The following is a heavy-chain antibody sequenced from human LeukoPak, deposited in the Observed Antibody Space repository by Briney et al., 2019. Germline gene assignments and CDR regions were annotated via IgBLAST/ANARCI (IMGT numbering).Heavy chain of an antibody. J-gene: IGHJ5*02. CDR3: ARSPGIAAAGSRDNWFDP. Sequence: GASVKVSCKASGGTFSSYAISWVRQAPGQGLEWMGWISAYNGNTNYAQKLQGRVTMTTDTSTSTAYMELRSLRSDDTAVYYCARSPGIAAAGSRDNWFDPWGQGTLVTVSS. V-gene: IGHV1-18*01. CDR2: ISAYNGNT. CDR1: GGTFSSYA. D-gene: IGHD6-13*01.